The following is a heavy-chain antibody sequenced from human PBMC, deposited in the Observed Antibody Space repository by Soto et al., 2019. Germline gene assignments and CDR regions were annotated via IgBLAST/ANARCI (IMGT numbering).Heavy chain of an antibody. CDR2: IYYSGST. CDR3: ARLDPSYYFDY. Sequence: PSETLSLTCTVSGGSISSSSYYWGWIRQPPGKGLEWIGSIYYSGSTYYNPSLKSRVTISVDKSKNQFSLKLSSVTAADTAVYYCARLDPSYYFDYWGQGTLVTVSS. CDR1: GGSISSSSYY. J-gene: IGHJ4*02. V-gene: IGHV4-39*01. D-gene: IGHD3-16*02.